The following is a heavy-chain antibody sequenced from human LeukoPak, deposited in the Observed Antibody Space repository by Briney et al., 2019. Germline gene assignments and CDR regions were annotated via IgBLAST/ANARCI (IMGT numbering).Heavy chain of an antibody. CDR3: ARSLGGDYYYYGMDV. CDR2: MNPNSGNT. V-gene: IGHV1-8*01. J-gene: IGHJ6*02. Sequence: ASVKVSCKASGCTFTSYDINWVRQATGQGLEWMGWMNPNSGNTGYAQKFQGRVTMTRNTSISTAYMELSSLRSEDTAVYYCARSLGGDYYYYGMDVWGQGTTVTVPS. D-gene: IGHD3-16*01. CDR1: GCTFTSYD.